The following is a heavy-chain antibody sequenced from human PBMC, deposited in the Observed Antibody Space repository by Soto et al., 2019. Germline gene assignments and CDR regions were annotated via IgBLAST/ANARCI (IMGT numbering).Heavy chain of an antibody. CDR3: ARDLFSGYSGYIDY. Sequence: QVQLVESGGGVVQPGRSLRLSCAASGFTFSSYGMHWVRQAPGKGLEWVAVIWYDGSNKYYADSVKGRFNISRDNSKNTLYLQMNSLRAEDTAVYYCARDLFSGYSGYIDYWGQGTLVTVSS. D-gene: IGHD5-12*01. CDR2: IWYDGSNK. CDR1: GFTFSSYG. V-gene: IGHV3-33*01. J-gene: IGHJ4*02.